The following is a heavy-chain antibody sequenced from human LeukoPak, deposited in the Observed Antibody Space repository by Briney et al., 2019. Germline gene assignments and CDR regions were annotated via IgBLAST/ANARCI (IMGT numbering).Heavy chain of an antibody. CDR1: GFIFSGYW. J-gene: IGHJ6*03. CDR3: AREQRYISRRTRYYYMDV. Sequence: GGSLRLSCAASGFIFSGYWMRWVRQAPGKGLEWVANIKEDGSEEYYVDSVKGRFTISRDNAKNSLYLQMNSLRAEDTAVYYCAREQRYISRRTRYYYMDVWGKGTTVTVSS. D-gene: IGHD6-13*01. V-gene: IGHV3-7*01. CDR2: IKEDGSEE.